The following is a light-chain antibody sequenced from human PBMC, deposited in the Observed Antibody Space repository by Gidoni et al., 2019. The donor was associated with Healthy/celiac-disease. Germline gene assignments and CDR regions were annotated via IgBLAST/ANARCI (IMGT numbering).Light chain of an antibody. CDR1: SSDVGGYNY. J-gene: IGLJ1*01. Sequence: QSALTQPASLSGSPGQPITISCTGTSSDVGGYNYVSWYQQHPGKAPKLMIYEVSNRPSGVSNRFSGSKSGNTASLTISGLQAEDEADYYCSSYTSSSTLEVFGTGTKVTVL. CDR2: EVS. CDR3: SSYTSSSTLEV. V-gene: IGLV2-14*01.